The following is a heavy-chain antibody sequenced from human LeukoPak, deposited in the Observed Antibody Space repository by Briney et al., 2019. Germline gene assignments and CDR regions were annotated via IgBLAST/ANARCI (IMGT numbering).Heavy chain of an antibody. CDR2: IYHSGST. CDR3: ASTWYSSRVVDY. Sequence: KPSGTLSLTCAGTTGSISSSNWWRWVRQPPGKGLEWIGEIYHSGSTNYNPSPKSRVTISVDKSNNQFALKLGSVTAADTAVYYCASTWYSSRVVDYWGQGTVVTVSS. D-gene: IGHD6-13*01. V-gene: IGHV4-4*02. J-gene: IGHJ4*02. CDR1: TGSISSSNW.